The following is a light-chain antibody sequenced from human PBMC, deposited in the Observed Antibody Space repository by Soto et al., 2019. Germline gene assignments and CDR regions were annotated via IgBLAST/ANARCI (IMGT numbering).Light chain of an antibody. V-gene: IGKV3-15*01. J-gene: IGKJ2*01. CDR2: GAS. Sequence: EIVMTQSPATLSVSPGERATLSCRASQSVGANLAWFQQRPGQAPRLLIYGASTRATGIPARFSGSGSGTEFTLTISSLQSEDFALYSCQQYRNWPQYTFGQGTKLEIK. CDR1: QSVGAN. CDR3: QQYRNWPQYT.